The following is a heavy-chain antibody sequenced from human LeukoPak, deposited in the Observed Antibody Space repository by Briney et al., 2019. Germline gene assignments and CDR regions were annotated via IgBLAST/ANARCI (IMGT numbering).Heavy chain of an antibody. D-gene: IGHD4-17*01. Sequence: PGGSLRLSCAASGFTFSSYGMNWVRQAPGKGLEWVSYISSSSSTIYYADSVKGRFAISRDNAKNSLYLQMNSLRAEDTAVYYCARVTDTTVNDYWGQGTLVTVSS. CDR2: ISSSSSTI. CDR3: ARVTDTTVNDY. J-gene: IGHJ4*02. V-gene: IGHV3-48*01. CDR1: GFTFSSYG.